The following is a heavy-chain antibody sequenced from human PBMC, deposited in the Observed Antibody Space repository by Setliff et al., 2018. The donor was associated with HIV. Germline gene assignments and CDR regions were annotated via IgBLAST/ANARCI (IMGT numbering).Heavy chain of an antibody. D-gene: IGHD6-13*01. CDR1: GFTFSSFG. CDR3: AKADDGAAAGPAP. CDR2: IWYDGINK. V-gene: IGHV3-30*02. Sequence: GESLKISCVAFGFTFSSFGMHWVRQAPGKGLEWVAVIWYDGINKNYADSVKGRFTISRDNSKNTVYLQMNSLRPEDTALYYCAKADDGAAAGPAPWGQGTLVTVSS. J-gene: IGHJ5*02.